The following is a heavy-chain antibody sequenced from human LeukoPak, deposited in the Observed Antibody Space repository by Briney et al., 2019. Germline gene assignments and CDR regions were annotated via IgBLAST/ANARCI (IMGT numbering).Heavy chain of an antibody. CDR3: ARGGDAYFDWLSSFDY. D-gene: IGHD3-9*01. CDR2: INPNSGGT. Sequence: ASVKVSCKASGYTFTGYYMHWVRQAPGQGLEWMGWINPNSGGTNYAQKFQGWVTMTRDTSTSTAYMELSRLRSDDTAVYYCARGGDAYFDWLSSFDYWGQGTLVTVSS. J-gene: IGHJ4*02. CDR1: GYTFTGYY. V-gene: IGHV1-2*04.